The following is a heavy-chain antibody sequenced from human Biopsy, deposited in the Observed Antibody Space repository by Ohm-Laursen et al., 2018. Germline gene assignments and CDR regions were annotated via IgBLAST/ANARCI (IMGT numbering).Heavy chain of an antibody. CDR2: FAPENGRI. J-gene: IGHJ4*02. D-gene: IGHD1-1*01. Sequence: ASVKVSCKGSGYSVTELSMHWVRQAPGQGLEWMGGFAPENGRIVYSQKFQGRVTMTEDTSTNTAYMEVWRLRSDDTAVYYCAADINVWNVNYWGQGTQVSVSS. CDR1: GYSVTELS. V-gene: IGHV1-24*01. CDR3: AADINVWNVNY.